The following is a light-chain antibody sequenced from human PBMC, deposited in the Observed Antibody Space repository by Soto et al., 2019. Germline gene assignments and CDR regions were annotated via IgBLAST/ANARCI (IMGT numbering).Light chain of an antibody. CDR1: QGICST. V-gene: IGKV3-15*01. Sequence: EIVMTQSPAALSVSRGEGATLSCRASQGICSTLAWYQQKHGQTPRLLIYDASTRAAGVPARFSGRGSGTDLTLTINSLQSEDFAIYYCQHYVNCPLNFCGGTKVDI. CDR2: DAS. J-gene: IGKJ4*01. CDR3: QHYVNCPLN.